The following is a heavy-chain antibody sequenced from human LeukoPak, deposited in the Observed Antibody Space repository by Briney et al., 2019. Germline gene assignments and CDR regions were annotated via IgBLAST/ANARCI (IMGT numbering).Heavy chain of an antibody. D-gene: IGHD3-3*01. V-gene: IGHV4-4*02. CDR1: GGSISSSNW. J-gene: IGHJ6*03. Sequence: SGTLSLTCAVSGGSISSSNWWSWVRQPPGKGLEWIGEIYHSGSTNYNPSLKSRVTISVDKSKNQFSLKLSSVTAADTAVYYCARVIMSSLYYYYMDVWGKGTTVTVSS. CDR2: IYHSGST. CDR3: ARVIMSSLYYYYMDV.